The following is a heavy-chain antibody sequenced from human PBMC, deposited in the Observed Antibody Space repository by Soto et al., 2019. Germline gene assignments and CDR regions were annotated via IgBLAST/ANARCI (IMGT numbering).Heavy chain of an antibody. CDR2: ISAYNGNT. Sequence: GASVKVSCKASGYTFTSYGISWVRQAPGQGLEWMGWISAYNGNTNYAQKLQGRVTMTTDTSTSTAYMELRSLRSDDTAVYYCARAPYSSGWYRDPYFQHWGQGTLVTVSS. V-gene: IGHV1-18*01. J-gene: IGHJ1*01. CDR3: ARAPYSSGWYRDPYFQH. D-gene: IGHD6-19*01. CDR1: GYTFTSYG.